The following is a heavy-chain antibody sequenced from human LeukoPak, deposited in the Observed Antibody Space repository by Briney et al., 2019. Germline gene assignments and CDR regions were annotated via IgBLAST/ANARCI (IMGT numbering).Heavy chain of an antibody. J-gene: IGHJ4*02. CDR1: GFSLSTREVG. V-gene: IGHV2-5*02. CDR3: AHRPQRGVPPSF. Sequence: SGPTLVKPTETLTLTCTLSGFSLSTREVGVGWIRQPPGKALEWLVVIWWDDDRRYSASLKSRLTITKDTSKNQVVLTMTNMDPVDTGTYYCAHRPQRGVPPSFWGQGTLVTVSS. D-gene: IGHD2-15*01. CDR2: IWWDDDR.